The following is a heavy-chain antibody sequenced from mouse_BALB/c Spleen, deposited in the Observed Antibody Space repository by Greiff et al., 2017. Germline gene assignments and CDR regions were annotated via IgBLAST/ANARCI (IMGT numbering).Heavy chain of an antibody. CDR3: ARSYYDYDGFAY. Sequence: ESGPGLVKPSQSLSLTCTVTGYSITSDYAWNWIRQFPGNKLEWMGYISYSGSTSYNPSLKSRISITRDTSKNQFFLQLNSVTTEDTATYYCARSYYDYDGFAYWGQGTLVTVSA. CDR1: GYSITSDYA. V-gene: IGHV3-2*02. D-gene: IGHD2-4*01. J-gene: IGHJ3*01. CDR2: ISYSGST.